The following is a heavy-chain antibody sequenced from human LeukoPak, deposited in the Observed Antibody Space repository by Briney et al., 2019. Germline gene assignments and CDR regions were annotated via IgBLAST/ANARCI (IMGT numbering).Heavy chain of an antibody. CDR1: GFTFSSYS. V-gene: IGHV3-21*01. D-gene: IGHD2-15*01. CDR3: ARVGCSGGTCYDY. J-gene: IGHJ4*02. CDR2: ISSGSNYI. Sequence: PGGSLRLSCAASGFTFSSYSMYWVRQAPGKGLECVSFISSGSNYIYYIDSVKGRFTISRDNAKNSLYLQMNSLRVEDTAIYYCARVGCSGGTCYDYWGQGTLVTVSS.